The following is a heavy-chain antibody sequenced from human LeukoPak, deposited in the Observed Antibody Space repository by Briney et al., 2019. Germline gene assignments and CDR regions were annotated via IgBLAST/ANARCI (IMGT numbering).Heavy chain of an antibody. Sequence: ASVKVSCKASGHTFTSYSMHWVRQAPGQGLEWMGIIDPSDDSTNYAQKFQGRVTKTSDTSTSTVYMELRSLRSDDTAVYYCARDYSSGWPNFDYWGQGTLVTVSS. CDR2: IDPSDDST. V-gene: IGHV1-46*01. D-gene: IGHD6-19*01. J-gene: IGHJ4*02. CDR1: GHTFTSYS. CDR3: ARDYSSGWPNFDY.